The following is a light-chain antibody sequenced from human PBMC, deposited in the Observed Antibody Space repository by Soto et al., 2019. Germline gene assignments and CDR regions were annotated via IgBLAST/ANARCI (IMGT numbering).Light chain of an antibody. Sequence: DIQMTQSPSTLSASLGDRVTITCRASQTVSRWLAWYQQRPGKAPKLLIYDASTLESGVPSRFSGSGFGTEFTLTISSLQPDDSATYFCQQYSTYWTFGQGTKVDIK. CDR1: QTVSRW. J-gene: IGKJ1*01. CDR3: QQYSTYWT. CDR2: DAS. V-gene: IGKV1-5*01.